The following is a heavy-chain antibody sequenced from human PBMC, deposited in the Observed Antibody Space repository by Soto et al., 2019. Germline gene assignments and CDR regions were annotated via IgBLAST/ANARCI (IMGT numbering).Heavy chain of an antibody. D-gene: IGHD3-16*02. CDR3: EKGPTLYDYVWGSYRYTDDAVDI. CDR1: GFTFSSYA. CDR2: ISGSGGST. V-gene: IGHV3-23*01. Sequence: PGGSLRLSCAASGFTFSSYAMSWVRQAPGKGLEWVSAISGSGGSTYYADSVKGRFTISRDNSKNTLYLQMNSLRAEDTAVYYCEKGPTLYDYVWGSYRYTDDAVDIWGQGTMVT. J-gene: IGHJ3*02.